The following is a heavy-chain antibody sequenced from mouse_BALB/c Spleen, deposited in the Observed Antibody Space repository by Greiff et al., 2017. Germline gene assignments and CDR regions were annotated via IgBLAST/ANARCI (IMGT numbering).Heavy chain of an antibody. D-gene: IGHD2-14*01. Sequence: EVKLQESGAELVKPGASVKLSCTASGFNIKDTYMHWVKQRPEQDLEWIGRIDPANGNTKYDPKFQGKATITADTSSNTAYLQLSSLTSEDTAVYYCARDRYDDYAMDYWGQGTSVTVSS. CDR3: ARDRYDDYAMDY. CDR1: GFNIKDTY. V-gene: IGHV14-3*02. J-gene: IGHJ4*01. CDR2: IDPANGNT.